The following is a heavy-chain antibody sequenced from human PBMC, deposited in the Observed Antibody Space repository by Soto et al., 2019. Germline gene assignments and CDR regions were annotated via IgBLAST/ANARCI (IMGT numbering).Heavy chain of an antibody. Sequence: GGSLRLSCAASGFTFSSYAMHWVRQAPGKGLEWVAVISYDGSNKYYADSVKGRFTISRDNSKNTLYLQMNSLRAEDTAVYYCARGFGIAAAGTSPLSDYWGQGTLVTVSS. CDR1: GFTFSSYA. D-gene: IGHD6-13*01. CDR2: ISYDGSNK. J-gene: IGHJ4*02. V-gene: IGHV3-30-3*01. CDR3: ARGFGIAAAGTSPLSDY.